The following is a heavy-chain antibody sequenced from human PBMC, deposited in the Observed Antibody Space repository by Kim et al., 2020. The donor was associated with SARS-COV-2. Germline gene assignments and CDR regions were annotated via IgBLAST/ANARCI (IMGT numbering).Heavy chain of an antibody. CDR2: ISGRGYST. V-gene: IGHV3-23*01. CDR3: AKVGTVITSYFYYYMDV. J-gene: IGHJ6*03. Sequence: GGSLRLSCAASGFTFSSYAMTWVRQAPGQGLEWVSTISGRGYSTYYADFVKARFTVSRDNSNNTLYLQMDSLRAEDTAVYYCAKVGTVITSYFYYYMDVWDKGTTVTVSS. CDR1: GFTFSSYA. D-gene: IGHD1-20*01.